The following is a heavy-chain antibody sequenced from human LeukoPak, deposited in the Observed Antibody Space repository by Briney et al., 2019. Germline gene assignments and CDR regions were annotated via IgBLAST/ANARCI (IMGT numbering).Heavy chain of an antibody. CDR2: IYPAYSDT. J-gene: IGHJ4*02. V-gene: IGHV5-51*01. D-gene: IGHD2-21*02. CDR3: ARSRYCGGDCYSRDFDY. Sequence: GESLKISCKGSGYSFISYWIGWVRQMPGKGLEWMGIIYPAYSDTRYSPSFQGQVTISADKSINTAYLQWSSLKASDTAMYYCARSRYCGGDCYSRDFDYWGQGTLVTVSS. CDR1: GYSFISYW.